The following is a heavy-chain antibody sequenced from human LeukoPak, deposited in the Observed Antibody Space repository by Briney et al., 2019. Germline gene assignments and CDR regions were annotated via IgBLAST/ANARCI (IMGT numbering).Heavy chain of an antibody. J-gene: IGHJ4*02. Sequence: GGSLRLSCAASGFTFSRYAMSWARQAPGKGLEWVSAISGSCGNTYYADSVKGRFTISRDNSKNTLYLQMNSLRAEDTAVYYCAKVLAVAGPLFDYWGQGTLVTVSS. CDR1: GFTFSRYA. V-gene: IGHV3-23*01. CDR2: ISGSCGNT. D-gene: IGHD6-19*01. CDR3: AKVLAVAGPLFDY.